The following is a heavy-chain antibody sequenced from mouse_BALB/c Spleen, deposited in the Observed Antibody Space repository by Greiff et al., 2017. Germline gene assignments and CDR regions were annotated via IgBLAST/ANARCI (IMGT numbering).Heavy chain of an antibody. CDR2: ISCHNGAT. J-gene: IGHJ3*01. Sequence: LVKTGASVKISCKASGYSFTGYYMHWVKQSHGKSLEWIGYISCHNGATSYNQKFKGKATFTVDTSSSTAYMQFNSLTSEDSAVYYCARQGETGAYWGQGTLVTVSA. V-gene: IGHV1S34*01. CDR1: GYSFTGYY. CDR3: ARQGETGAY.